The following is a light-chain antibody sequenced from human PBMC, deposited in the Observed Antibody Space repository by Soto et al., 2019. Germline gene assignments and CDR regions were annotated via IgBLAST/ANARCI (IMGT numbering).Light chain of an antibody. V-gene: IGKV3-20*01. CDR1: QSVADNY. Sequence: EIVLTQSPGTLSLSPGERASLSCRASQSVADNYLAWYQQKPGQAPRLLIYAASRRATGIPDRFSGSGSGRDFTLTITRLEPEDFALYYCQQYGHSPRTFGQGTKVEIK. J-gene: IGKJ1*01. CDR2: AAS. CDR3: QQYGHSPRT.